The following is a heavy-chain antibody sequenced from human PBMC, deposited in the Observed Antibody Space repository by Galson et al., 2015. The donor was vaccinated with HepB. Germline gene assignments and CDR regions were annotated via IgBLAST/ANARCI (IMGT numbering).Heavy chain of an antibody. D-gene: IGHD1-26*01. CDR3: ASCRHQTGYSGSYYGFDY. J-gene: IGHJ4*02. CDR2: IYYSGST. Sequence: TLSLTCTVSGGSISSGDYYWSWIRQPPGKGLEWIGYIYYSGSTYYNPSLKSRVTISVDTSKNQFSLKLSSVTAADTAVYYCASCRHQTGYSGSYYGFDYWGQGTLVTVSS. CDR1: GGSISSGDYY. V-gene: IGHV4-30-4*01.